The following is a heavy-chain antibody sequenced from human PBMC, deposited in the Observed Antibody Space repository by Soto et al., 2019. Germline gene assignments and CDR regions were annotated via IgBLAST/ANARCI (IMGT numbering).Heavy chain of an antibody. V-gene: IGHV5-10-1*01. J-gene: IGHJ4*02. Sequence: GESLKISCKGSGYSFTSYCINWVRQMPGKGLEWMGRIDPSDSYTNYSPSFQGHVTISADKSISTAYLQWSSLKASDTAMFYCARGSERSLDFWGQGTLVTVSS. D-gene: IGHD3-10*01. CDR3: ARGSERSLDF. CDR2: IDPSDSYT. CDR1: GYSFTSYC.